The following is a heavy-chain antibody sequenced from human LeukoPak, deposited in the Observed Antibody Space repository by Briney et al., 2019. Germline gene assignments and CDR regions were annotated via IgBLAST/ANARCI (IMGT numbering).Heavy chain of an antibody. CDR1: GFTFSSYG. CDR2: ISYDGSNK. V-gene: IGHV3-30*18. Sequence: GGSLRLSCAASGFTFSSYGLHCVRQAPDKGLEWVAFISYDGSNKFYGDSVKGRFTISRDNSKNTLYLQMNSLRTEDTAVYYCAKDLFYYDKGGFDYWGQGTLVTVSS. D-gene: IGHD3-22*01. CDR3: AKDLFYYDKGGFDY. J-gene: IGHJ4*02.